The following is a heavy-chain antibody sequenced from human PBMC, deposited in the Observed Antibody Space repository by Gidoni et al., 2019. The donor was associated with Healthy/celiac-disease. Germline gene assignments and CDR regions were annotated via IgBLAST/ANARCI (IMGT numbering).Heavy chain of an antibody. V-gene: IGHV4-59*01. Sequence: QVQLQESGPGLVKPSETLSLTCTVSGGSISSYYWSWIRTPPGKGLELIGYIYYSGSTNYHPSLKSRVTISVDTSKNQFSLKLSSVTAADTAVYYCARYRMIWSGNPYYYYYGMDVWGQGTTVTVSS. J-gene: IGHJ6*02. CDR1: GGSISSYY. CDR3: ARYRMIWSGNPYYYYYGMDV. D-gene: IGHD3-3*01. CDR2: IYYSGST.